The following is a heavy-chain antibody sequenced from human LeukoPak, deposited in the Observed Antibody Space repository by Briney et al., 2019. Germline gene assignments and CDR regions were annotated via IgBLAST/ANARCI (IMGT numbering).Heavy chain of an antibody. D-gene: IGHD5-18*01. CDR3: ASSTDTA. CDR2: ISYDGSNK. V-gene: IGHV3-30*03. J-gene: IGHJ4*02. Sequence: GGSLRLSCAASGFTFSSYGMHWVRQAPGKGLEWVAVISYDGSNKYYADSVKGRFTISRDNSKNTLYLQMNSLRAEDTAVYYCASSTDTARGQGTLVTVSS. CDR1: GFTFSSYG.